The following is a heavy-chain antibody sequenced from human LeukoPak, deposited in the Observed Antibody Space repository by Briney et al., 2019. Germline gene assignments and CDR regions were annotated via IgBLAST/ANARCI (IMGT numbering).Heavy chain of an antibody. CDR1: GASISTYY. CDR2: VYHSGIT. D-gene: IGHD6-13*01. V-gene: IGHV4-59*01. Sequence: SETLSLTCTVSGASISTYYWSWIRQPPGKGLEWIGYVYHSGITHYNPSLKSRVTISVDTSKNQFSLKLTSVTAADTAVYYCASGPYPAAGTDHQFDHWGQGTLVTVFS. CDR3: ASGPYPAAGTDHQFDH. J-gene: IGHJ4*02.